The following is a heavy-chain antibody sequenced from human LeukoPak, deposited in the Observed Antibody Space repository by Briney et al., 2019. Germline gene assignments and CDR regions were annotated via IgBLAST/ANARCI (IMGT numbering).Heavy chain of an antibody. Sequence: ASVKVSCKASGYTFTSYAMNWVRQAPGQGLEWMGWINTNTGNPTYAQGFTGRFVFSLDTSVSTAYLQISSLKAEDTAVYYCARDLAKGYSYGYQPYYFDYWGQGTLVTVSS. CDR2: INTNTGNP. D-gene: IGHD5-18*01. V-gene: IGHV7-4-1*02. CDR1: GYTFTSYA. CDR3: ARDLAKGYSYGYQPYYFDY. J-gene: IGHJ4*02.